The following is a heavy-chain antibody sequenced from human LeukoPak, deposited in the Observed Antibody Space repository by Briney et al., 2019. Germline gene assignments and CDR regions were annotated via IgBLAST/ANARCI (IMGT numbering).Heavy chain of an antibody. CDR3: ARVGAWELQRVFEY. CDR1: GFTFTDYW. V-gene: IGHV3-7*01. D-gene: IGHD1-26*01. Sequence: GGSLRPSCASSGFTFTDYWMTWVRQVPGKGLEWVANIHKAGSESYYVDSVKGRFAISRDNAKNSLYLQLSSLRVEDTAVYYCARVGAWELQRVFEYWGQGTLVTVSS. J-gene: IGHJ4*02. CDR2: IHKAGSES.